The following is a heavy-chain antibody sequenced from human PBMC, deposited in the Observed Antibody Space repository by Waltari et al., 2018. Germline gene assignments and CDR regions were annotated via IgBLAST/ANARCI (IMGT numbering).Heavy chain of an antibody. CDR2: INYDGSQK. J-gene: IGHJ4*02. CDR3: AKSRGFEY. CDR1: GFTFSRYW. Sequence: EVQLVESGGGLVQPGGSLRLSCGASGFTFSRYWMSWVRQTPGKGLEWVDNINYDGSQKYYVDSVKGRFTISRVNAKNSVYLQMNRLRVEDTAVYYCAKSRGFEYWGQGTLITVSS. V-gene: IGHV3-7*01. D-gene: IGHD2-2*01.